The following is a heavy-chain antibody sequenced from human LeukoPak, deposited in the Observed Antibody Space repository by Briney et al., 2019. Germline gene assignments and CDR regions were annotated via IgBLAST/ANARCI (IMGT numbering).Heavy chain of an antibody. Sequence: GASVKVSCKASGGTFSSYAISWVRQAPGQGLEWRGGIIPIFGTANYAQKFQGRVTITADESTSTAYMELSSLRSEDTAVYYCARGYDFWSGAKSPLDYWGQGTLVTVSS. D-gene: IGHD3-3*01. CDR3: ARGYDFWSGAKSPLDY. V-gene: IGHV1-69*01. J-gene: IGHJ4*02. CDR2: IIPIFGTA. CDR1: GGTFSSYA.